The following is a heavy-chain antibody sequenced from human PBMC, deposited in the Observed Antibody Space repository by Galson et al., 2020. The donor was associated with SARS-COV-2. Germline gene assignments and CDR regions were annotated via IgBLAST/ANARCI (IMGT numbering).Heavy chain of an antibody. V-gene: IGHV4-59*08. CDR2: IYYSGST. Sequence: ETSETLSLTCTVSGGSISSYYWSWIRQPPGKGLEWIGYIYYSGSTNYNPSLKSRVTISVDTSKNQFSLELRSVTAADTAVYYSARLRDTYGGGGCHRYYYGMDVWGQGTTVTVSS. CDR1: GGSISSYY. D-gene: IGHD2-21*02. CDR3: ARLRDTYGGGGCHRYYYGMDV. J-gene: IGHJ6*02.